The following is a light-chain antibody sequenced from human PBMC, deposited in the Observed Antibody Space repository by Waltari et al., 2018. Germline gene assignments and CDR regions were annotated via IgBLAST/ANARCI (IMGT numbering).Light chain of an antibody. CDR2: WAS. J-gene: IGKJ4*01. CDR1: QSLLYSSNNKNY. CDR3: QQCYNLPLT. Sequence: DIVMTQSPDSLAVSPGERVTVNCKSSQSLLYSSNNKNYLAWYQQKPGQAPKLLIYWASTRESGGPDRFSGSGSGTDFTLTISGLQAGDVAVYCCQQCYNLPLTFGGGTKVEVK. V-gene: IGKV4-1*01.